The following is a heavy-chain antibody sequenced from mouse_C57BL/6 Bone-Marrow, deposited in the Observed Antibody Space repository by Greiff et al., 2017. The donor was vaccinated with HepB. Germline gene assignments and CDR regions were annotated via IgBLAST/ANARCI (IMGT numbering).Heavy chain of an antibody. D-gene: IGHD1-1*01. V-gene: IGHV1-55*01. Sequence: QVQLQQPGAELVKPGASVKMSCKASGYTFTSYWITWVKQRPGQGLEWIGDIYPGSGSTNYNEKFKSKATLTVDTSSSTAYMQLSSLTSEDTAVYYCTMDYGSSYDAMDYWGQGTSVTVSS. J-gene: IGHJ4*01. CDR1: GYTFTSYW. CDR2: IYPGSGST. CDR3: TMDYGSSYDAMDY.